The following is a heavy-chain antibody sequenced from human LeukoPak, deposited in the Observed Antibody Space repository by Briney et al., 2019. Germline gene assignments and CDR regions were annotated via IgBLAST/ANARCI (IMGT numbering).Heavy chain of an antibody. J-gene: IGHJ4*02. D-gene: IGHD3-22*01. CDR2: IYYSEST. CDR1: GGSISSGGYY. CDR3: AREVRSSGYSLDY. Sequence: SETLSLTCTVSGGSISSGGYYRSWIRQHPGKGLEWIGYIYYSESTYYNPSLKSRVTMSVDTSKNQFSLKLRSVTAADTAVYYCAREVRSSGYSLDYWGQGTLVTVSS. V-gene: IGHV4-31*03.